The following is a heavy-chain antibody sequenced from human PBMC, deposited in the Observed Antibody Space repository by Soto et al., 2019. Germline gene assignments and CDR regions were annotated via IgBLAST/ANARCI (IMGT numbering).Heavy chain of an antibody. CDR2: ISAYNGNT. D-gene: IGHD3-22*01. V-gene: IGHV1-18*01. CDR1: GYSFATSG. J-gene: IGHJ4*02. CDR3: ARAGQYYDRGGYAD. Sequence: QVKLVQSGTEVKKPGASMKVSCKASGYSFATSGISWVRQAPGQGLEWMGWISAYNGNTNYDQKLEERMIITTDTSTSTAYQEVRGLRSDATAVYYCARAGQYYDRGGYADWGQGPLVTVSS.